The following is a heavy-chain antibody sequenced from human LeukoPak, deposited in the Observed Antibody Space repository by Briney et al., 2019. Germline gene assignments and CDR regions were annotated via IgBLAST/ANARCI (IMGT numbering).Heavy chain of an antibody. CDR2: ISGSGGST. J-gene: IGHJ4*02. D-gene: IGHD3-22*01. Sequence: PGGSLRLSCAASGFTFSSYAMSWVRQAPGKGLEWVSGISGSGGSTYYADSVKGRFTISRDNSKNTLYLQINSLRAEDTAVYYCAKDPNYYDSSGYYYGAYWGQGPWSPSPQ. CDR1: GFTFSSYA. CDR3: AKDPNYYDSSGYYYGAY. V-gene: IGHV3-23*01.